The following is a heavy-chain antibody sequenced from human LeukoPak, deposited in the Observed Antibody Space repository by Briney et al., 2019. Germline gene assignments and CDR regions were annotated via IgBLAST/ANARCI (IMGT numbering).Heavy chain of an antibody. V-gene: IGHV4-61*08. CDR3: ARGREPYAFDI. CDR1: GGSISSGGYS. Sequence: SETLSLTCAVSGGSISSGGYSWSWIRQPPGKGLEWIGYIYYSGSTNYNPSLKSRVTISVDTSKNQFSLKLSSVTAADTAVYYCARGREPYAFDIWGQGTMVTVSS. D-gene: IGHD1-26*01. J-gene: IGHJ3*02. CDR2: IYYSGST.